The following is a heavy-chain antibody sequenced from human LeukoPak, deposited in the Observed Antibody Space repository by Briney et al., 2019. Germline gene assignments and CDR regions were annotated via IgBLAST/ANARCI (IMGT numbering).Heavy chain of an antibody. CDR3: ARGRGYTYGLYYFDY. D-gene: IGHD5-18*01. CDR2: ISSGSGAI. V-gene: IGHV3-48*02. Sequence: PGESLRLSCAASGFTFSGYAMSWVRQAPGKGLEWVSCISSGSGAIYYADSVKGRFTISRDNAKNSLYMQMNSMRDEETAVYFCARGRGYTYGLYYFDYWGQGSLVTVSS. CDR1: GFTFSGYA. J-gene: IGHJ4*02.